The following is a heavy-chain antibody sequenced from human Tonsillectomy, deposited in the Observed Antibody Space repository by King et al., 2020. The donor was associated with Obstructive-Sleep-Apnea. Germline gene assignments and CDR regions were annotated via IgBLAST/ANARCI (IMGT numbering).Heavy chain of an antibody. CDR1: GGSIRSGGYH. CDR2: IYSSGTT. CDR3: AVGTIRRGFNFGDWNFDL. D-gene: IGHD5-18*01. J-gene: IGHJ2*01. Sequence: QLQESGPGLVKPSETLSLTCSVSGGSIRSGGYHWSWIRPHPGQGLQWIGFIYSSGTTYYNPSLKSRVTISVDTSKNQFSLNVTSVTAADTAVYYCAVGTIRRGFNFGDWNFDLWGRGTLVTVSS. V-gene: IGHV4-31*03.